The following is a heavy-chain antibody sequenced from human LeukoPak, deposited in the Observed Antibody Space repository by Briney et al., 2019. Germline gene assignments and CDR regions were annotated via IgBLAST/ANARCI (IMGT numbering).Heavy chain of an antibody. J-gene: IGHJ4*02. V-gene: IGHV3-53*01. D-gene: IGHD3-22*01. CDR2: IYSDGST. Sequence: GGSLRLSCAASGFTVSSNCMSWVRQAPGKGLEWVSVIYSDGSTYHADSVKGRFTISRDNSKNTLYLQMNSLRAEDTAVYYCAKQYYYDSSGYYNWGQGTLVTVSS. CDR1: GFTVSSNC. CDR3: AKQYYYDSSGYYN.